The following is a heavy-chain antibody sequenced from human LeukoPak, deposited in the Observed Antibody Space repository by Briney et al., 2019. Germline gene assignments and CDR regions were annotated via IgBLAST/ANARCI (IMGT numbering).Heavy chain of an antibody. D-gene: IGHD5-12*01. V-gene: IGHV4-4*07. CDR1: GGSISSYY. CDR3: ARDAQTSGYDPKDYYYYYMVV. CDR2: IYTSGST. Sequence: SETLSLTCTVSGGSISSYYWSWIRQPAGKGLEWIGRIYTSGSTNYDPSLKSRVTMSVDTSKNQFSLKLSSVTAADTAVYYCARDAQTSGYDPKDYYYYYMVVWGKGTTVTVSS. J-gene: IGHJ6*03.